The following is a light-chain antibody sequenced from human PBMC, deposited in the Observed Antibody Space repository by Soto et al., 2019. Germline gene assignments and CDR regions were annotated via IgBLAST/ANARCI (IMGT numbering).Light chain of an antibody. CDR2: AAS. V-gene: IGKV1-5*01. CDR1: QSISSY. CDR3: QQYNSYSLWT. J-gene: IGKJ1*01. Sequence: DIQMTQSQSSLSASVGDRVTITCRASQSISSYLNWYQQKPGKAPKLLIYAASSLQSGVPSRFSGSGSGTEFALTISSLQPDDFATYYCQQYNSYSLWTFGQGTMVDIK.